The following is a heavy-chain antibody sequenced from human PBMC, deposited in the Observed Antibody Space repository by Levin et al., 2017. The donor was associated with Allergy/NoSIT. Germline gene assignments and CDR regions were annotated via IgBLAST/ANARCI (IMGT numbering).Heavy chain of an antibody. V-gene: IGHV4-59*01. J-gene: IGHJ6*02. CDR1: GGSISSYY. CDR3: ARTPSDFWSGYYYYYGMDG. Sequence: SQTLSLTCTVSGGSISSYYWSWIRQPPGKGLEWIGYIYYSGSTNYNPSLKSRVTISVDTSKNQFSLKLSSVTAADTAVYYCARTPSDFWSGYYYYYGMDGWGQGTTVTVSS. D-gene: IGHD3-3*01. CDR2: IYYSGST.